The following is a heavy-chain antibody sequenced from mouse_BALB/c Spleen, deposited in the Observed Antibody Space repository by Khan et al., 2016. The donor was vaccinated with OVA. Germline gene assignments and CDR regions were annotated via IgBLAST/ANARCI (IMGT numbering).Heavy chain of an antibody. CDR2: IWSDGST. CDR1: GFSLTNYG. Sequence: VQLVESGPGLVAPSQSLSITCTISGFSLTNYGVHWVRQPPEKGLEWLGVIWSDGSTTYNSALKSRLSISKDNSKSQVFLKMNSLQTDDTAMYXCARQPYYHYYIMDYWGQGTSVTVSS. V-gene: IGHV2-6-1*01. J-gene: IGHJ4*01. CDR3: ARQPYYHYYIMDY. D-gene: IGHD2-10*01.